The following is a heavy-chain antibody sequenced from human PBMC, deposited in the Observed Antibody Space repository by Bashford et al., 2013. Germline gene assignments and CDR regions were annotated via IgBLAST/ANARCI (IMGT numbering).Heavy chain of an antibody. CDR2: IYYGGGEGTSY. Sequence: SETLSLTCTVSGGSISAFYWSWIRQPPGKGLEWIGYIYYGGGEGTSYNYNPSLKSRVTISVDTSKNQVSLRLTSVTAADTAVYYXVRDSPNHGDFRVXYWGQGPWHRLL. D-gene: IGHD4-17*01. V-gene: IGHV4-59*01. CDR3: VRDSPNHGDFRVXY. J-gene: IGHJ4*02. CDR1: GGSISAFY.